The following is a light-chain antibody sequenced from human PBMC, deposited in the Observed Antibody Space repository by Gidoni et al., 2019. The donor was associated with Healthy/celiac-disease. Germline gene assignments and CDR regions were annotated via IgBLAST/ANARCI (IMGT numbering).Light chain of an antibody. J-gene: IGKJ2*01. CDR3: QQYNNWPLYT. V-gene: IGKV3-15*01. CDR2: GAS. Sequence: DIVMTQSPATLSVSPGERATLSCRASQSVSSNIAWYQQKPGQAPRLLIYGASTRATGSPARFSGSGSGTEFTLTISSLQSEDFAVYYCQQYNNWPLYTFGQGTKLEIK. CDR1: QSVSSN.